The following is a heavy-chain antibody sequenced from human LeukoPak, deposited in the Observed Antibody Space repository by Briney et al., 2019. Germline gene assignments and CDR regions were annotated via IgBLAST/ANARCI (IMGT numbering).Heavy chain of an antibody. J-gene: IGHJ3*02. CDR3: ARQRTFRSGAFDI. Sequence: SETLSLTCTVSGGSISSSSYYWGWIRQPPGKGLEWIGSIYYSGSTYYNPSLKSRVTISVDTSKNQFSLKLSPVTAADTAVYYCARQRTFRSGAFDIWGQGTMVTVSS. CDR1: GGSISSSSYY. V-gene: IGHV4-39*01. CDR2: IYYSGST.